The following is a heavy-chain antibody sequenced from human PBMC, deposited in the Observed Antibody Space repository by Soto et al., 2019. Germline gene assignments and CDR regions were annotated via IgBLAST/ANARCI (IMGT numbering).Heavy chain of an antibody. V-gene: IGHV3-72*01. D-gene: IGHD6-19*01. CDR1: GLIFSDYH. Sequence: EVQLVESGGGLVQPGGSLRLSCAASGLIFSDYHMDWVRQAPGKGLEWVGRIRRKANSYTTEYAASVKGRFTISRDDSKNSLYVQMNSLKSEDTAVYYCAMLGGWSGGSSGMDVWGHGTTVTVSS. J-gene: IGHJ6*02. CDR3: AMLGGWSGGSSGMDV. CDR2: IRRKANSYTT.